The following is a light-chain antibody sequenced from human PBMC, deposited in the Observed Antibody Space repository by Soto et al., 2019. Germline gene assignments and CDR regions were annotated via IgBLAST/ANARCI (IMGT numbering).Light chain of an antibody. J-gene: IGLJ1*01. Sequence: QSVLTQPPSVSGAPGQRVTISCTGSSSNIGAGYDVHWYQQLPGTAPKLLIYSNNNRPSGVPDRFSVSKSGTSASLAITGLQAEDEADYYCQSYDSSLSGSYVFGTGTKVTVL. CDR1: SSNIGAGYD. V-gene: IGLV1-40*01. CDR2: SNN. CDR3: QSYDSSLSGSYV.